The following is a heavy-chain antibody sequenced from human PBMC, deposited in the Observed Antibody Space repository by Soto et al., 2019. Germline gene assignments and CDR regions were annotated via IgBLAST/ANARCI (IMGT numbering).Heavy chain of an antibody. CDR2: INPSGGST. CDR1: GYTFTSYY. D-gene: IGHD6-13*01. CDR3: GRGSTGSADGTYYYYYVMDF. Sequence: ASVKVSCKASGYTFTSYYMHWVRQPPGQGLEWMGIINPSGGSTSYAQKFQGRVTMTRDTSTSTVYMELGSLRSEDTAVYYCGRGSTGSADGTYYYYYVMDFWRQATTVTAP. V-gene: IGHV1-46*01. J-gene: IGHJ6*02.